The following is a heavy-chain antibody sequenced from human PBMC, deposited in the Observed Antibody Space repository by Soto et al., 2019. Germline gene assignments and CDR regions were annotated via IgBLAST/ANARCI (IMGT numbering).Heavy chain of an antibody. Sequence: GGSLRLSCAASGFTFSSYSMNWVRQAPGEGLEWVGRIKSKVDGETIDFAAPVKGRFTISRDDLKNTVYLQINSLRIDDTAVYYCATGGYFLDYWGLGTLVTVS. D-gene: IGHD6-25*01. CDR1: GFTFSSYS. CDR3: ATGGYFLDY. CDR2: IKSKVDGETI. J-gene: IGHJ4*02. V-gene: IGHV3-15*01.